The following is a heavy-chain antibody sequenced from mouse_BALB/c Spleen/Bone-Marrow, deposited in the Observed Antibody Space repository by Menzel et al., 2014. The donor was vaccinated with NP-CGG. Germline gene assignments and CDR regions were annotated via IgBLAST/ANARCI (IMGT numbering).Heavy chain of an antibody. CDR3: ARDGNYDGYFDY. V-gene: IGHV3-5*02. CDR2: IYYSGTI. CDR1: GISITTGNYR. D-gene: IGHD2-1*01. J-gene: IGHJ2*01. Sequence: EVKLMESGPGLVKPSQTVSLTCTATGISITTGNYRWSWIRQFPGNKLEWIGYIYYSGTITYNPSLTSRTTITRDTSKNQFFLEMNSLTAEDTATYYCARDGNYDGYFDYWGQGTTPTVSS.